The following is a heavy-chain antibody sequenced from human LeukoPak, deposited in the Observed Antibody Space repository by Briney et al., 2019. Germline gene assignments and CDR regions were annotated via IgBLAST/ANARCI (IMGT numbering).Heavy chain of an antibody. D-gene: IGHD2-2*01. V-gene: IGHV5-51*01. CDR3: ARHPIVVVPAAFHPYYYYYMDV. CDR2: IYPGYSDT. J-gene: IGHJ6*03. CDR1: GYRFTRYW. Sequence: GGSLKIPFKGSGYRFTRYWIGWVRQMPGKGLGGMGIIYPGYSDTRYSPSFQGQVTISADKSISTAYLQWSSLKASDTAMYYCARHPIVVVPAAFHPYYYYYMDVWGKGTTVTVSS.